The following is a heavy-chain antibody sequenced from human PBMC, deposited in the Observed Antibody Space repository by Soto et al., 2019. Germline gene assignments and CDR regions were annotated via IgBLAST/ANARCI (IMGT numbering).Heavy chain of an antibody. Sequence: QVQLQESGPGLVKPSGTLSLTCAVSGDSITSRNWWSWVRQAPGKGVEWIGEIYNSGASTYNPSLKSRTTISVEPSSNHFSLKLTSVTAADTAVYFCVLDLGTGTDYWGRGTLVTVAS. V-gene: IGHV4-4*02. CDR1: GDSITSRNW. J-gene: IGHJ4*02. CDR2: IYNSGAS. D-gene: IGHD1-1*01. CDR3: VLDLGTGTDY.